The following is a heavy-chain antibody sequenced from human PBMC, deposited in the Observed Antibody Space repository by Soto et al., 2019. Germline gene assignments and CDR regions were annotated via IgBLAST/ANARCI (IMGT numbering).Heavy chain of an antibody. Sequence: GGSRRRSWAASGFSFGTFVMTWFRQAPGGGLEWVASITDSGYTASYAETVEGRFTVSRDNSKNKLHLQMNDLRAEDTATYYCAKNGQWLATPPEAWGQGTLVTVSS. CDR3: AKNGQWLATPPEA. V-gene: IGHV3-23*01. CDR2: ITDSGYTA. J-gene: IGHJ4*02. CDR1: GFSFGTFV. D-gene: IGHD6-19*01.